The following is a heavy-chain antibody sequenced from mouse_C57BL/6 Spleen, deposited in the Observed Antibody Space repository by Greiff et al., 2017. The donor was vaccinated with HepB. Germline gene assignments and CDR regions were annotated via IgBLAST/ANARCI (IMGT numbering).Heavy chain of an antibody. J-gene: IGHJ4*01. Sequence: QVQLQQPGTELVKPGASVKLSCKASGYTFTSYWMHWVKQRPEQGLEWIGNINPSNGGTNYNEKFKSKATLTVDKSSSTAYLQLSSLTSEDSAVYYCARDYYGSSDAMDYWGQGTSVTVSS. D-gene: IGHD1-1*01. CDR1: GYTFTSYW. CDR2: INPSNGGT. V-gene: IGHV1-53*01. CDR3: ARDYYGSSDAMDY.